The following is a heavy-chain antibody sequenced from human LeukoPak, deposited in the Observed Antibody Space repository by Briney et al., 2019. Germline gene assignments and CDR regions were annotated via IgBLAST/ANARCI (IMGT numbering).Heavy chain of an antibody. CDR3: ARTSSGYYDFWSGYYTTHNWYFDL. D-gene: IGHD3-3*01. J-gene: IGHJ2*01. CDR1: GYTFTSYG. Sequence: ASVKVSCKASGYTFTSYGISWVRQAPGQGLEWMGWISAYNGNTNYAQKLQGRVTMTTDTPTSTAYMELRSLRSDDTAVYYCARTSSGYYDFWSGYYTTHNWYFDLWGRGTLVTVSS. V-gene: IGHV1-18*01. CDR2: ISAYNGNT.